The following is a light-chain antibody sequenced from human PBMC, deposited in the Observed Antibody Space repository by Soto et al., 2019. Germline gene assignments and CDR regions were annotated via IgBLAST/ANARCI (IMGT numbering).Light chain of an antibody. V-gene: IGKV1-5*01. CDR1: QSISTQ. CDR3: QQLNSYLIT. J-gene: IGKJ5*01. Sequence: DIQMTQSPSTLSASVGDRVTITCRASQSISTQLAWYQQKPGKAPKLLISGAFSLESGVPSRFSGSGSGTEFTLTISSLQPEDFATYYCQQLNSYLITFGQGTRLEIK. CDR2: GAF.